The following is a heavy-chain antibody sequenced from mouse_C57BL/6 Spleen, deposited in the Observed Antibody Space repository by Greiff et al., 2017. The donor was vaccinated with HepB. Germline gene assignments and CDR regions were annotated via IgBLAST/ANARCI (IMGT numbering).Heavy chain of an antibody. CDR3: ARPRDGYYFDY. V-gene: IGHV5-17*01. CDR2: ISSGSSTI. CDR1: GFTFSDYG. D-gene: IGHD2-3*01. Sequence: EVKLMESGGGLVKPGGSLKLSCAASGFTFSDYGMHWVRQAPEKGLEWVAYISSGSSTIYYADTVKGRFTISRDNAKNTLFLQKTSLRSEDTAMYYCARPRDGYYFDYWGQGTTLTVSS. J-gene: IGHJ2*01.